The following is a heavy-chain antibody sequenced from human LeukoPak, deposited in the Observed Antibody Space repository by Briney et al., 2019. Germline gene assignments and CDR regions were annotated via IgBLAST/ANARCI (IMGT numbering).Heavy chain of an antibody. CDR2: TGTEANSYTA. CDR3: ARVAKIPDYYFDY. J-gene: IGHJ4*02. D-gene: IGHD1-14*01. Sequence: GGSLRLSCAASGFTFSDHYMDWVRQAPGKGLEWVGRTGTEANSYTAEYAASVRGRFTISRDDSKNSLYLQMNSLKTEDTAVYYCARVAKIPDYYFDYWGQGTLVTVSS. V-gene: IGHV3-72*01. CDR1: GFTFSDHY.